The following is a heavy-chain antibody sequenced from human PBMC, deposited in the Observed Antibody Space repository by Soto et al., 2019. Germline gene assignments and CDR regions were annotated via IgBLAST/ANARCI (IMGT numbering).Heavy chain of an antibody. CDR3: TREMGAPPARGFDY. Sequence: EVQLVESGGGLVQPGGSLRLSCAASGFTFSYHNMNWVRQAPGKGLEWISYIPSSSSTIYYADSVKGRFTISRDNAKSSLYLQMNSLRAEDTAVYYCTREMGAPPARGFDYWGQVALVTVSS. CDR1: GFTFSYHN. CDR2: IPSSSSTI. D-gene: IGHD2-8*01. J-gene: IGHJ4*02. V-gene: IGHV3-48*01.